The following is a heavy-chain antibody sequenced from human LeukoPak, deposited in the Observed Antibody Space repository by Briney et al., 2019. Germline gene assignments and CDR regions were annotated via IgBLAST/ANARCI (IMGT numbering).Heavy chain of an antibody. CDR2: IRSRVDGGTS. V-gene: IGHV3-15*01. CDR1: GFTIDKAW. D-gene: IGHD3-3*01. CDR3: TTGALRFLEWLLPIYDAFDI. Sequence: GESLRLSCVASGFTIDKAWMTWVRQVPGKGLEWVGRIRSRVDGGTSDYAAPVKGRFTISRDDSKNTMYLQMDSLKTEDTAVYYCTTGALRFLEWLLPIYDAFDIWGQGTMVTVSS. J-gene: IGHJ3*02.